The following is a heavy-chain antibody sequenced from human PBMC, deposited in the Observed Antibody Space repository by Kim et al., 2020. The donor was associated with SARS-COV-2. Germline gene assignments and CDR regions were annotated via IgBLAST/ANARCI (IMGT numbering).Heavy chain of an antibody. J-gene: IGHJ5*02. CDR2: ISYDGSNK. D-gene: IGHD3-22*01. V-gene: IGHV3-30*04. Sequence: GGSLRLSCAASGFTFSSYAMHWFRQAPGKGLEWVAVISYDGSNKYYADSVKGRFTISRDNSKNTLYLQMNSLRAEDTAVYYCARDAGLNYYDSSYPGWFDPWGQGTLVTVSS. CDR1: GFTFSSYA. CDR3: ARDAGLNYYDSSYPGWFDP.